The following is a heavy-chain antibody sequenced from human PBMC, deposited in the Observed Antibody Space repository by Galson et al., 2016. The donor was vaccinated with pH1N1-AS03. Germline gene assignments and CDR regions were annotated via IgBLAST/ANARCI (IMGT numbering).Heavy chain of an antibody. J-gene: IGHJ5*02. CDR2: IIPIFGTA. CDR1: GGTFSSYV. CDR3: AREGRENCSGGRCWSWFDL. D-gene: IGHD2-15*01. Sequence: SVKVSCKASGGTFSSYVISWVRQAPGQGLEWMGEIIPIFGTANYAQRFQGRVTITADESTSTAYMEVSSLRSEDTAVYYCAREGRENCSGGRCWSWFDLWGQGTLVTVSS. V-gene: IGHV1-69*13.